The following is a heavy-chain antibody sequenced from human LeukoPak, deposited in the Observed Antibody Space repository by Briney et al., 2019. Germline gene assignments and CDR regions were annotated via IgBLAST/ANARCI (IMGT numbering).Heavy chain of an antibody. CDR3: ARGLDYYDSSGYLLN. V-gene: IGHV4-59*01. J-gene: IGHJ4*02. Sequence: SETLSLTCTVSGGSISSYYWSWIRQPPGKGLEWIGYIYYSGSTNYSPSLKSRVTISVDTSKNQFSLKLSSVTAADTAVYYCARGLDYYDSSGYLLNWGQGTLVTVSS. CDR1: GGSISSYY. D-gene: IGHD3-22*01. CDR2: IYYSGST.